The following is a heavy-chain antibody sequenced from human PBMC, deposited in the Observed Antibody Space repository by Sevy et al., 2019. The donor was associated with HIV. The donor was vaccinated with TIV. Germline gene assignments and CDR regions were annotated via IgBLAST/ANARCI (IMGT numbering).Heavy chain of an antibody. J-gene: IGHJ4*02. CDR3: ARGGRIRYCSSTSCYTRDPFDY. CDR2: INHSGST. V-gene: IGHV4-34*01. CDR1: GGSFSGYY. D-gene: IGHD2-2*02. Sequence: SETLSLTCAVYGGSFSGYYWSWIRQPPGKGLEWIGEINHSGSTNYNPSLKSRVTISVDTSKNQFSLKLSSVTAADTAVYYCARGGRIRYCSSTSCYTRDPFDYWGQGTLLTVSS.